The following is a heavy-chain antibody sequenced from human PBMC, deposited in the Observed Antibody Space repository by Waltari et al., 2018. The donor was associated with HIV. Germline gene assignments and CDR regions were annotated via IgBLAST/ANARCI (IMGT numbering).Heavy chain of an antibody. CDR2: ISYDGSNE. J-gene: IGHJ4*02. D-gene: IGHD6-13*01. CDR3: ARAVGIAAAGTY. CDR1: GFTFSSYA. Sequence: QVQLVESGGGVVQPGRSLRLSCAASGFTFSSYAMHWVRQAPGKGLEWVAVISYDGSNEYYADSVKGRFTISRDNSKNTLYLQMNSLRAEDTAVYYCARAVGIAAAGTYWGQGTLVTVSS. V-gene: IGHV3-30*01.